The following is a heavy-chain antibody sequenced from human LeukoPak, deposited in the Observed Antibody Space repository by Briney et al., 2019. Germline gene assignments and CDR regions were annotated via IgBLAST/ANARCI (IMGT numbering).Heavy chain of an antibody. D-gene: IGHD4-17*01. V-gene: IGHV1-2*06. J-gene: IGHJ5*02. CDR2: INPNSGGT. Sequence: GASVKVSCKASGYTFTGYYMHWVRQAPGQGLEWMGRINPNSGGTNYAQKFQGRVTMTRDTSISTAYMELSRLRSDDTAVYYCARDPNYGDYLNWFDPWGQGTLVTVSS. CDR3: ARDPNYGDYLNWFDP. CDR1: GYTFTGYY.